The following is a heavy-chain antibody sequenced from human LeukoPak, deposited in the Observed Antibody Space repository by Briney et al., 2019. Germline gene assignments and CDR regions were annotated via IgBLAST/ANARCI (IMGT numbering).Heavy chain of an antibody. CDR1: GFTFSGSA. CDR3: TRTAAGAFDY. Sequence: GGSLRLSCAASGFTFSGSAMHWVRQASGKGLEWVGRIRSKANSYATAYAASVKGRFTISRDDSKNTAYLQMNSLKTVDTAVYYCTRTAAGAFDYWGQGTLVTVSS. J-gene: IGHJ4*02. CDR2: IRSKANSYAT. V-gene: IGHV3-73*01. D-gene: IGHD6-13*01.